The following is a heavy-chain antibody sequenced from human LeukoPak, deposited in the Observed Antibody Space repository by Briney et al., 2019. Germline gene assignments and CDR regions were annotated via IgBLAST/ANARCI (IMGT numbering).Heavy chain of an antibody. CDR2: IYYSGST. CDR3: ARVPETGFDY. CDR1: GGSISSSSYY. Sequence: SETLSLTCTVSGGSISSSSYYWGWIRQSPGKGLEWIGSIYYSGSTYYNPSLKSRVTISVDTSKNQFSLKLSSVTAADTAVYYCARVPETGFDYWAREPWSPSPQ. V-gene: IGHV4-39*07. J-gene: IGHJ4*02. D-gene: IGHD1-14*01.